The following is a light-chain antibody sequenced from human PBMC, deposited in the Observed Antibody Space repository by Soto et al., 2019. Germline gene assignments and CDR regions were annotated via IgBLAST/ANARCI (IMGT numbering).Light chain of an antibody. Sequence: IQMTQSPSTLSVSVGERVTVRCGYSQSISSWLAWYQQKPGKDTKLLVYDASSLESGVPSRFSGSGSGTEFTLTISGLQPDDFATYYCQQSYSTPTWTFGQGTKVDI. CDR2: DAS. CDR1: QSISSW. J-gene: IGKJ1*01. V-gene: IGKV1-5*01. CDR3: QQSYSTPTWT.